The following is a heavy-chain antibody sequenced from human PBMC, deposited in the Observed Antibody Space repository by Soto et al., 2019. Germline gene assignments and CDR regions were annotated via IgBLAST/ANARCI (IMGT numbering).Heavy chain of an antibody. Sequence: PSETLSLTCTVSGGSISRGDYYWSWIRQPPGKGLEWMGYIYYGGNTYYNPSLNSRLSISLDRSKNQFSLRLTSVTAADTAMYFCARGRGGDYGYSAEYWGPGTLVTVSS. CDR3: ARGRGGDYGYSAEY. J-gene: IGHJ4*02. V-gene: IGHV4-30-4*01. D-gene: IGHD2-15*01. CDR1: GGSISRGDYY. CDR2: IYYGGNT.